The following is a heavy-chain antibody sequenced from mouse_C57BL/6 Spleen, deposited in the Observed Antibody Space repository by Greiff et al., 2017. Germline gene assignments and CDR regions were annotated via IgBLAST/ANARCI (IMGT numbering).Heavy chain of an antibody. J-gene: IGHJ2*01. D-gene: IGHD1-1*01. V-gene: IGHV14-3*01. CDR3: EEGSSYYFDC. CDR1: GFNFKNTY. CDR2: IYPANGNT. Sequence: VQLQQPVAELVRPGASVKLSCTASGFNFKNTYMHWVKQRPEQGLEWIGRIYPANGNTKYATKFQGKATLTADTSSNTAYMQLSSLTSEDSAIYCCEEGSSYYFDCWGQGATLTVAS.